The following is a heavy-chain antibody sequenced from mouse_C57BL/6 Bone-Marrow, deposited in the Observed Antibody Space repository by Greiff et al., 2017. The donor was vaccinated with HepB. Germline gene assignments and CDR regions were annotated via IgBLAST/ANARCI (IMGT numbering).Heavy chain of an antibody. CDR1: GFTFSDYG. V-gene: IGHV5-15*01. CDR3: ARLGGYFDV. D-gene: IGHD3-1*01. J-gene: IGHJ1*03. Sequence: EVQLVESGGGLVQPGGSLKLSCAASGFTFSDYGMAWVRQAPRKGLEWVAFISNLAYSIYYADTVTGRFTVSRENAKNTLYLEMRSLRSEDTAMYYCARLGGYFDVWGTGTTVTVSS. CDR2: ISNLAYSI.